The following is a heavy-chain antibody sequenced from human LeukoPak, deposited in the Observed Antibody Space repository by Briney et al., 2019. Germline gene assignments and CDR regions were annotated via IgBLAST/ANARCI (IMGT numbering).Heavy chain of an antibody. CDR3: ARHIGLTTRYFDY. Sequence: PGESLKISCKGSGYTFTNYWIAWVRQMPGKGLEWMGMIYPGDSDTRYSPSFQGHVTISADKSITTAYLQWSSLKASDTAMYYCARHIGLTTRYFDYWGQGTLVTVSP. V-gene: IGHV5-51*01. CDR2: IYPGDSDT. J-gene: IGHJ4*02. D-gene: IGHD4/OR15-4a*01. CDR1: GYTFTNYW.